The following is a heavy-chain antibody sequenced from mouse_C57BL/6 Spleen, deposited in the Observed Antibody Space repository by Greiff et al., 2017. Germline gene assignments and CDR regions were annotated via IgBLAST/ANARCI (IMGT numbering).Heavy chain of an antibody. CDR1: GFTFSDAW. Sequence: DVHLVESGGGLVQPGGSLKLSCAASGFTFSDAWMDWVRQSPEKGLEWVAEIRNKANNHATYYAESVKGRFTISSYDSKRGVYMQMNILRAEDTVIYYCTPYYGSSYRYFDVWGTGTTVTVSS. V-gene: IGHV6-6*01. CDR3: TPYYGSSYRYFDV. CDR2: IRNKANNHAT. J-gene: IGHJ1*03. D-gene: IGHD1-1*01.